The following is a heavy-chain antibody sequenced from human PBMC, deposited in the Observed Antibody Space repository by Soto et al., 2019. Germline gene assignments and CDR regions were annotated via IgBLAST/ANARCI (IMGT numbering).Heavy chain of an antibody. D-gene: IGHD6-19*01. V-gene: IGHV4-31*03. CDR3: ARFAYRSGWNFDY. CDR2: IYSSGSS. Sequence: LSLTCRVSGVSISSGADYWSWIRQRPGKGLEWIGSIYSSGSSSYNPALKSRLTISLDTSKNQFPLKLTSVTAADTAVYYCARFAYRSGWNFDYWGRGTLVTVSS. CDR1: GVSISSGADY. J-gene: IGHJ4*02.